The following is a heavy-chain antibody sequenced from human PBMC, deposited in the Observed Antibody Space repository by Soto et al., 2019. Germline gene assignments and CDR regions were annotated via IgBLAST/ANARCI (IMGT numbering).Heavy chain of an antibody. V-gene: IGHV3-33*01. CDR3: ARGLDCSSTSCLNAFDI. CDR1: GFTFSSYG. Sequence: GSLRLSCAASGFTFSSYGMHWVRQAPGKGLEWVAVIWYDGSNKYYADSVKGRFTISRDNSKNTLYLQMNSLRAEDTAVYYCARGLDCSSTSCLNAFDIWGQGTMVTVSS. CDR2: IWYDGSNK. J-gene: IGHJ3*02. D-gene: IGHD2-2*01.